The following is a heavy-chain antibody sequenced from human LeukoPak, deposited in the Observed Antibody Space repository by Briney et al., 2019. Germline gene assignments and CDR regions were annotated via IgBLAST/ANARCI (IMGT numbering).Heavy chain of an antibody. CDR1: GFTFSSSG. CDR2: IGTDGTIT. Sequence: GGSLRLSCAASGFTFSSSGMHWVRQGPGKGLMWVSRIGTDGTITSYADSVKGRFTISRDNAKNTLYLQMNSLRAEDTSVYYCAGGYGSGLSSWGQGTLVTVSS. CDR3: AGGYGSGLSS. J-gene: IGHJ4*02. D-gene: IGHD6-19*01. V-gene: IGHV3-74*01.